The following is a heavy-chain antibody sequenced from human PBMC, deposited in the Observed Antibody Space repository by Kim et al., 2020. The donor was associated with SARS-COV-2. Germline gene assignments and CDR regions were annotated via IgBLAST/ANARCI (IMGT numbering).Heavy chain of an antibody. Sequence: GGSLRLSCAASGFTFSSYGMHWVRQAPGKGLEWVAVISYDGSNKYYADSVKGRFTISRDNSKNTLYLQMNSLRAEDTAVYYCAKDEEYSSSSVQHWGQGTLVTVSS. D-gene: IGHD6-13*01. CDR3: AKDEEYSSSSVQH. J-gene: IGHJ1*01. CDR2: ISYDGSNK. V-gene: IGHV3-30*18. CDR1: GFTFSSYG.